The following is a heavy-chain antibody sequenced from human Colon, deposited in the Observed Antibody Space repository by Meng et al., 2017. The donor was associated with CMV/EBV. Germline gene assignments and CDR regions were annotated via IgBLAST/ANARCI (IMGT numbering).Heavy chain of an antibody. J-gene: IGHJ4*02. CDR1: GGSISSITYY. CDR3: ATDYGDYYFDR. D-gene: IGHD4-17*01. V-gene: IGHV4-39*07. CDR2: IYYSGYT. Sequence: HLAESGPGLGQPSDPLSITCAVSGGSISSITYYWGWIRQTPGKGLEWIGNIYYSGYTYYNPSLKSRLTISVDTSKNQFSLKLTSVTAADTAVYYCATDYGDYYFDRWGQGTLVTVSS.